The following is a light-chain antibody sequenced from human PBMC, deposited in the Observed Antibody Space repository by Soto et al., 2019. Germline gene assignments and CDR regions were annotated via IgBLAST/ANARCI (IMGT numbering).Light chain of an antibody. CDR3: QQYNSYSYT. CDR2: KAS. J-gene: IGKJ5*01. V-gene: IGKV1-5*03. CDR1: QSISSW. Sequence: DIQMTQSPSTLSASVGDRVTITCRASQSISSWLAWYQQKPGKAPKLLIYKASSLESGVPSRFTGSGSGTEFTLTISSLQPDDFPTYYCQQYNSYSYTFGQGTRPEIK.